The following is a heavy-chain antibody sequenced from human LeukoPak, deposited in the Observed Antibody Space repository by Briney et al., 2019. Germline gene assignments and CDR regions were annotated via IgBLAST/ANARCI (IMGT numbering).Heavy chain of an antibody. V-gene: IGHV4-59*06. CDR2: IYYSGST. D-gene: IGHD3-22*01. J-gene: IGHJ5*02. CDR3: ASRPYYYDSSGYS. Sequence: SETLSLTCTVSGGSISSYYWSWIRQPPGKGLEWIGYIYYSGSTYYNPSLKSRVTISVDTSKNQFSLKLSSVTVADTAVYYCASRPYYYDSSGYSWGQGTLVTVSS. CDR1: GGSISSYY.